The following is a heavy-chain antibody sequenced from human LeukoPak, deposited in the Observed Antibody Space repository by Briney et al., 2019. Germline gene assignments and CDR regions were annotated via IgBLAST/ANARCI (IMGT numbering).Heavy chain of an antibody. V-gene: IGHV3-30*02. CDR3: ASQIWLGELFAHY. CDR2: IRYDGSNK. J-gene: IGHJ4*02. CDR1: GFTFSSYG. D-gene: IGHD3-10*01. Sequence: GGSLRLSCAASGFTFSSYGMHWVRQAPGKGLEWVAFIRYDGSNKYYADSVKGRFTISRDNAKNTLYLQMNSLRAEDTAAYYCASQIWLGELFAHYWGQGTLVTVSS.